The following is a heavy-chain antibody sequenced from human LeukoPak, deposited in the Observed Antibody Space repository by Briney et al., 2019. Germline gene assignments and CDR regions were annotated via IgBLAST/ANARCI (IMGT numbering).Heavy chain of an antibody. CDR3: ARDIDTTTGCMDV. V-gene: IGHV3-48*03. J-gene: IGHJ6*02. D-gene: IGHD1-14*01. Sequence: GGSLRLSCAASGFSFSSSDMNWVRQAPGKGLEWVSYISSSSSTMYYADSVKGRFTISRDNAKNSLYLQMNSLRAEDAAVYCCARDIDTTTGCMDVWGQGTTVTVSS. CDR2: ISSSSSTM. CDR1: GFSFSSSD.